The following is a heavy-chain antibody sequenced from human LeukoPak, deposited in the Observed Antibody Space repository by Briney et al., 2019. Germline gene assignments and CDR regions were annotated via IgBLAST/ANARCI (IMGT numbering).Heavy chain of an antibody. CDR1: GFTFSTYA. V-gene: IGHV3-23*01. CDR2: ISGSGDTT. CDR3: AKESPHFDY. J-gene: IGHJ4*02. Sequence: GGSLRLSCGASGFTFSTYAMSWVRQAPGKGLAWVSTISGSGDTTYYADSVKGRFTISRDNSKNTLYLQMNSLRAEDTAIYYCAKESPHFDYWGQGTLVTVSS.